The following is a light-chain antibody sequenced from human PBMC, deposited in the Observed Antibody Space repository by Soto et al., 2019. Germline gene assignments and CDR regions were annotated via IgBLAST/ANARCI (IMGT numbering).Light chain of an antibody. CDR1: QNFGSTY. CDR2: DAS. CDR3: QQRSNWPPV. V-gene: IGKV3-11*01. Sequence: EVVLTQSPDTLSLSPGERATLSCRASQNFGSTYLAWYQQKPGQAPRLLIYDASNRATGIPARFSGSGSGTDFTLTISSLEPEDFAVYYCQQRSNWPPVFGQGTKVDI. J-gene: IGKJ1*01.